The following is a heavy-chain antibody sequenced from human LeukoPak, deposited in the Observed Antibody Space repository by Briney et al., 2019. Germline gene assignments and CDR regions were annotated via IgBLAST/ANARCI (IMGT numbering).Heavy chain of an antibody. V-gene: IGHV1-2*02. Sequence: ASVKVSCKASGDTFTGYYIHWVRQAPGQGLEWMGWIDPNSGGTNYAQKFQGRVTMTRDTSISTAYMELSRLRSDDTAVYSCARDRDSAYDMDAFDIWGQGTMVTVSS. D-gene: IGHD5-12*01. J-gene: IGHJ3*02. CDR1: GDTFTGYY. CDR3: ARDRDSAYDMDAFDI. CDR2: IDPNSGGT.